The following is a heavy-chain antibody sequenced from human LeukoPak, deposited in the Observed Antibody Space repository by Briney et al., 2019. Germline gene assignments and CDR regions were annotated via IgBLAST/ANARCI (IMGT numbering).Heavy chain of an antibody. D-gene: IGHD2-8*01. CDR1: GFTFSSYG. CDR3: AKDRNGGNDAFDI. J-gene: IGHJ3*02. V-gene: IGHV3-30*02. Sequence: GGSLRLSCAASGFTFSSYGMHWVRQAPGKGLEWVAVIWYGGSNKYYADSVKGRFTISRDNSKNTLYLQMNSLRAEDTAVYYCAKDRNGGNDAFDIWGQGTMVTVSS. CDR2: IWYGGSNK.